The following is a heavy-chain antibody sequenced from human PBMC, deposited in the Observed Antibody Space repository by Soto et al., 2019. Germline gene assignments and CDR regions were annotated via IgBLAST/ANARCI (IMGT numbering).Heavy chain of an antibody. CDR2: IFHSGST. CDR1: GGSIDSTNW. D-gene: IGHD6-13*01. J-gene: IGHJ4*02. Sequence: QVRLQESGPGLVKPSGTLSLTCAVSGGSIDSTNWWNWVRQSPGKGLEWIGEIFHSGSTNYNPSLKGRVTMSVDKSTNKFSLRLSSVTAADTALYYCARASIATGGTNTNFDYWGQGTLVTVSS. V-gene: IGHV4-4*02. CDR3: ARASIATGGTNTNFDY.